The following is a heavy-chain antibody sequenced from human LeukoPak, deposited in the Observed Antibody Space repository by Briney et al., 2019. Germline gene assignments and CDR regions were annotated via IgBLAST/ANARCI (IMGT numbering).Heavy chain of an antibody. D-gene: IGHD6-6*01. V-gene: IGHV1-69*13. CDR3: ARKTEYSSSGAFDI. J-gene: IGHJ3*02. CDR2: IIPIFGTA. Sequence: GASVKVSCKASGYTFTSYGISWVRQAPGQGLEWMGGIIPIFGTANYAQKFQGRVTITADESTSTAYMELSSLRSEDTAVYYCARKTEYSSSGAFDIWGQGTMVTVSS. CDR1: GYTFTSYG.